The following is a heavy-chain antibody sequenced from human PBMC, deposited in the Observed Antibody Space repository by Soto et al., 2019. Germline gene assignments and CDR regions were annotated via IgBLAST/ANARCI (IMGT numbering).Heavy chain of an antibody. V-gene: IGHV1-2*04. D-gene: IGHD3-22*01. J-gene: IGHJ4*02. CDR3: ARDSRDSSGPFDY. Sequence: ASVKVSCKASGYTFTGYYMHWVRQAPGQGLERMGWINPNSGGTNYAQKFQGWVTMTRDTSISTAYMELSRLRSDDTAVYYCARDSRDSSGPFDYWGQGTLGTVSS. CDR1: GYTFTGYY. CDR2: INPNSGGT.